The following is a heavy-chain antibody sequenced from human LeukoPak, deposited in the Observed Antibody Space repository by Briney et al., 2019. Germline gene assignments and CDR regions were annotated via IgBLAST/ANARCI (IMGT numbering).Heavy chain of an antibody. CDR1: GYTFTRYY. CDR2: INPSGTGT. J-gene: IGHJ4*02. Sequence: ASVKVSCTASGYTFTRYYMHWVRQAPGQGLEWVGMINPSGTGTSYAQKFQGRVTMTRDTSTSTLYMELSSLRSEDTAVYYCARDGDDARDYWGQGTLVTVSS. V-gene: IGHV1-46*01. D-gene: IGHD4-17*01. CDR3: ARDGDDARDY.